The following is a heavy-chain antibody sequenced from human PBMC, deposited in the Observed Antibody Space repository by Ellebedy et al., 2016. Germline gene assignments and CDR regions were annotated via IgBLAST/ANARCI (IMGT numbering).Heavy chain of an antibody. J-gene: IGHJ4*02. Sequence: GESLKISXAASGFTLDDFYMSWIRQAPGKGLEWVSYISTTSNVIYYADSVKGRFTISRDNTRNLLSLQMNSLSAEDSATYYCTRGVIPAAICPPSGYWGQGTLVTVST. D-gene: IGHD2-2*01. CDR3: TRGVIPAAICPPSGY. CDR2: ISTTSNVI. CDR1: GFTLDDFY. V-gene: IGHV3-11*01.